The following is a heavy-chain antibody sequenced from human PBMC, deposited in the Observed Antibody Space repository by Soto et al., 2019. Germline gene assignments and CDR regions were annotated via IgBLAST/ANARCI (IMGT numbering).Heavy chain of an antibody. CDR1: GFTFSGYA. CDR2: ISASGSNT. V-gene: IGHV3-23*01. D-gene: IGHD3-3*02. CDR3: AKSVVHLWTGFAIDT. J-gene: IGHJ4*03. Sequence: GGSLRLSCAASGFTFSGYAMNWVRQAPGKGLEWVSGISASGSNTYYADSVKGRFTISRDNSRNTLYLQMNSLRAEDTASYYCAKSVVHLWTGFAIDTWGLEDPVTISS.